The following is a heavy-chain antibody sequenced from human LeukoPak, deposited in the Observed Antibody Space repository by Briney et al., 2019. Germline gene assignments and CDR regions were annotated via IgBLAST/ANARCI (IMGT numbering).Heavy chain of an antibody. CDR2: INHSGST. Sequence: SETLSLTCAVYGGSFSGYYWSWIRQPPGKGLEWIGEINHSGSTNYNPSLKSRVTISVDTSKNQFSLKLSSVTAADTAVYYCARGRRGQVATIAYWGQGTLVTVSS. V-gene: IGHV4-34*01. CDR1: GGSFSGYY. CDR3: ARGRRGQVATIAY. J-gene: IGHJ4*02. D-gene: IGHD5-24*01.